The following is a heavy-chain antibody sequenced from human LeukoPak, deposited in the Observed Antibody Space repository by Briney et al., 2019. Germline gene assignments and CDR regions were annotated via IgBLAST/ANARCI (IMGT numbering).Heavy chain of an antibody. V-gene: IGHV4-61*01. CDR1: GGSVSSGSYY. CDR3: ARGLARGWYSY. CDR2: SYYSGST. J-gene: IGHJ4*02. Sequence: SETLTLTCTVSGGSVSSGSYYWSWIRQPPGKGLEWIGYSYYSGSTNYNPSLKSRVPISVHTSKNQYSLKLSSVTAADTAVYDCARGLARGWYSYWGRGTLVTVSS. D-gene: IGHD6-19*01.